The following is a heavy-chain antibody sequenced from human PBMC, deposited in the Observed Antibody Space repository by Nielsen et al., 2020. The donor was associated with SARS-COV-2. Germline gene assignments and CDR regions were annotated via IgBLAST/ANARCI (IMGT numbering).Heavy chain of an antibody. CDR1: GFTFSNYA. CDR3: ARETFEYTSSFYDY. V-gene: IGHV3-30*04. CDR2: ISYDGSNK. J-gene: IGHJ4*02. D-gene: IGHD6-6*01. Sequence: GGSLRLSCAASGFTFSNYAMHWVRQAPGKGLEWVAIISYDGSNKYADSVKGRFTISRDNSKNTLYLQMNSLREDDTAVYYCARETFEYTSSFYDYWGQGTLFTVSS.